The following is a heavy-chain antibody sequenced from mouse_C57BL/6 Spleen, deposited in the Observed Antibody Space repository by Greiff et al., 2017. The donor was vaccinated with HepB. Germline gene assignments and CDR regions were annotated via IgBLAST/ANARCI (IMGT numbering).Heavy chain of an antibody. CDR1: GYTFTSYW. V-gene: IGHV1-61*01. J-gene: IGHJ2*01. Sequence: VQLQQSGAELVRPGSSVKLSCKASGYTFTSYWMDWVKQRPGQGLEWIGNIYPSDSETHYNQKFKDKATLTVDKSSSTAYMQLSSLTSEDSAVYYWARLGDYYGSSYFDYWGQGTTLTVSS. CDR3: ARLGDYYGSSYFDY. CDR2: IYPSDSET. D-gene: IGHD1-1*01.